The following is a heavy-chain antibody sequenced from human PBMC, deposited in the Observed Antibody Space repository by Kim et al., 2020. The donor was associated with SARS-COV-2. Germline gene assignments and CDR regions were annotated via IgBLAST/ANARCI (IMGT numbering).Heavy chain of an antibody. Sequence: ASVKVSCKASGYTFTSYAMHWVRQAPGQRLEWMGWINAGNGNTKYSQKFQGRVTITRDTSASTAYMELSSLRSEDTAVYYCARVPRSRTRITMVRGVINYYYGMDGWGQGTTVTVSS. CDR2: INAGNGNT. CDR3: ARVPRSRTRITMVRGVINYYYGMDG. V-gene: IGHV1-3*01. J-gene: IGHJ6*02. D-gene: IGHD3-10*01. CDR1: GYTFTSYA.